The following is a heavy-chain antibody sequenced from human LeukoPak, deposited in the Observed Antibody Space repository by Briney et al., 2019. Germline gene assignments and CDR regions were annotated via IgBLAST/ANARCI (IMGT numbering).Heavy chain of an antibody. D-gene: IGHD1-1*01. Sequence: SVKVSCNASGGTFSSYAISCVRQAPGQGLKWMGGIIPIFRTADYAQKFQGRVTITADKSTSTAYMELSSLRSEDTAVYYCARAGPTTGTSKSQYYYYYYGMDVWGKGTTVTVSS. CDR1: GGTFSSYA. J-gene: IGHJ6*04. V-gene: IGHV1-69*06. CDR3: ARAGPTTGTSKSQYYYYYYGMDV. CDR2: IIPIFRTA.